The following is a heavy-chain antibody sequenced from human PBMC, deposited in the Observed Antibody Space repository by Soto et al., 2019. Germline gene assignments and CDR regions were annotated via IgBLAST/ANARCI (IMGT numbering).Heavy chain of an antibody. Sequence: ASVKVSCKASCYTFTSYGISWVRQAPGQGLEWMGWISAYNGNTNYAQKLQGRVTMTTDTSTSTAYMELRSLRSDDTAVYYCARDLNPNYYYDSSGYYYSAFDIWGQGTMVTVSS. CDR2: ISAYNGNT. D-gene: IGHD3-22*01. CDR1: CYTFTSYG. V-gene: IGHV1-18*01. CDR3: ARDLNPNYYYDSSGYYYSAFDI. J-gene: IGHJ3*02.